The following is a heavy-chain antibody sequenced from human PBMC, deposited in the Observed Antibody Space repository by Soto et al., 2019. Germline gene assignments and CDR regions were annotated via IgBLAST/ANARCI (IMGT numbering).Heavy chain of an antibody. Sequence: SETLSLTCSVSGAALNSGSYYWSWIRQVPGKGLEWIGHIYVTGAVDYNPSLRDRITISQDTSERQFSLNLRLVTAADTAVYYCARLRIATNNYKWFDPWGQGTLVTVLL. CDR3: ARLRIATNNYKWFDP. CDR1: GAALNSGSYY. V-gene: IGHV4-31*03. CDR2: IYVTGAV. D-gene: IGHD2-21*01. J-gene: IGHJ5*02.